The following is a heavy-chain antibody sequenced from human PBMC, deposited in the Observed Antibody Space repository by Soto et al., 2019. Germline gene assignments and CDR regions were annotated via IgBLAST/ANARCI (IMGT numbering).Heavy chain of an antibody. J-gene: IGHJ4*02. CDR3: ANDHVPTGDGDY. D-gene: IGHD7-27*01. V-gene: IGHV3-23*01. CDR1: GFTFSSYA. Sequence: GGSLRLSCAASGFTFSSYAMSWVRQAPGKGLEWVSAISGSGGSTYYADSVKGRFTISRDNSKNTLYLQMNSLRAEDTAVYYCANDHVPTGDGDYWGQGTLVTVSS. CDR2: ISGSGGST.